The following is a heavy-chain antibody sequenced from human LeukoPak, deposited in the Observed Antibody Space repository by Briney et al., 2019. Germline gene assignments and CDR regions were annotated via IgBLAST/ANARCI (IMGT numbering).Heavy chain of an antibody. CDR3: AKFKVVPAAMPGGWFDP. J-gene: IGHJ5*02. Sequence: GGSLRLSCEASGFTFSSYAMSWVRQAPGKGLEWVSAISGSGGSTYYADSVKGRFTISRDNSKNTLYLQMNSLRAEDTAVYYCAKFKVVPAAMPGGWFDPWGQGTLVTVSS. CDR2: ISGSGGST. V-gene: IGHV3-23*01. D-gene: IGHD2-2*01. CDR1: GFTFSSYA.